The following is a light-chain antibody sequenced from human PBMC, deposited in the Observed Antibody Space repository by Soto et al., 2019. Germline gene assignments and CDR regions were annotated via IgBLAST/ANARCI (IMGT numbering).Light chain of an antibody. CDR2: DDN. J-gene: IGLJ1*01. CDR1: SSNIGGNS. Sequence: QSVLTQPPSVSAAPGQKVTISCSGSSSNIGGNSVSWYQQLPGTAPKLLIYDDNKRPPGIPDRFSGSKSGTSATLGITGFQTGDEAGYYCGSWDSSLSAYVFGTGTKVTVL. CDR3: GSWDSSLSAYV. V-gene: IGLV1-51*01.